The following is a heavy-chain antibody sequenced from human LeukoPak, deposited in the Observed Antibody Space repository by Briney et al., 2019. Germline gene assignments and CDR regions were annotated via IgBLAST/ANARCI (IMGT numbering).Heavy chain of an antibody. J-gene: IGHJ4*02. V-gene: IGHV3-48*03. CDR2: ISSSGSTI. Sequence: PGGSLRLSCAASGFTFSSYEMNWVRQAPGKGLEWVSYISSSGSTIYYADSVKGRFTVSRDNAKNSLYLQMNSLRAEDTAVYYCARRVVGYSSSWYEIFDYWGQGTLVTVSS. D-gene: IGHD6-13*01. CDR3: ARRVVGYSSSWYEIFDY. CDR1: GFTFSSYE.